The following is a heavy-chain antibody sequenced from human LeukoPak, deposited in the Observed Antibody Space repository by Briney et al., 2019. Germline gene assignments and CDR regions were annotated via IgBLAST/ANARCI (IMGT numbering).Heavy chain of an antibody. V-gene: IGHV3-21*01. J-gene: IGHJ4*02. Sequence: GGSLRLSCAASGFTFSSYSMTWVRQAPGKELEWVSSIGSSGDHIYFAGSLKGRFTISRDNAKNSLYLQMNSLRVEDTAVYYCARDSDGTTFDYWGQGTLVTVSS. CDR2: IGSSGDHI. CDR1: GFTFSSYS. D-gene: IGHD1-7*01. CDR3: ARDSDGTTFDY.